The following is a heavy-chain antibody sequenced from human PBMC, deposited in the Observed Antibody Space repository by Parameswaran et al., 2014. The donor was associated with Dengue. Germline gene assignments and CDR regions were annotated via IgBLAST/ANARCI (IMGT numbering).Heavy chain of an antibody. Sequence: WIRQPPGKGLEWIGSIYYSGSTYYNPSLKSRVTISVDTSKNQFSLKLSSVTAADTAVYYCARRKEASPFYYWGQGTLVTVSS. CDR3: ARRKEASPFYY. D-gene: IGHD2/OR15-2a*01. J-gene: IGHJ4*02. CDR2: IYYSGST. V-gene: IGHV4-39*01.